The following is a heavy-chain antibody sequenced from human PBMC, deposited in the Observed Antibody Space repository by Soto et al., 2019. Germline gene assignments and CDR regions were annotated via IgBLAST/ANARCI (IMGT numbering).Heavy chain of an antibody. CDR3: ARGVYWNSAMAV. Sequence: DQRKGLEWMGWTSANNGNSNYAQKFQGRLTVTTDTSTTTAYMELMSLRSDDSAVYYCARGVYWNSAMAVWGQGTTVTVSS. J-gene: IGHJ6*02. V-gene: IGHV1-18*01. D-gene: IGHD1-1*01. CDR2: TSANNGNS.